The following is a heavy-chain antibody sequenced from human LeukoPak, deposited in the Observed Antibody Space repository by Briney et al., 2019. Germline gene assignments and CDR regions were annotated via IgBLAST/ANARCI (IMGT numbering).Heavy chain of an antibody. CDR3: TRDNANRAYDY. CDR1: GFTFSSYA. CDR2: ISGSGGST. Sequence: PGGSLRLSCAASGFTFSSYAMSWVRQAPGKGLEWVSAISGSGGSTYYADSVKGRFTISRDNSKNTLYLQIDSLRAGDTATYYCTRDNANRAYDYWGQGTLVTVSS. J-gene: IGHJ4*02. D-gene: IGHD2-2*01. V-gene: IGHV3-23*01.